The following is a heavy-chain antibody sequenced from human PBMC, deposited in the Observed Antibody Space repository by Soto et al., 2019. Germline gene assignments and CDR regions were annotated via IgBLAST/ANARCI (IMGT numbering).Heavy chain of an antibody. CDR1: GGSISSGDYY. CDR2: IYYSGST. V-gene: IGHV4-30-4*01. J-gene: IGHJ5*02. Sequence: PSETLSLTCTVSGGSISSGDYYWSWIRQPPGKGLEWIGYIYYSGSTYYNPSLKSRVTISVDTSKNQFSLKLSSVTAADTAVYYCARDAPRYGSSPNWFDPWGQGTLVTVSS. CDR3: ARDAPRYGSSPNWFDP. D-gene: IGHD6-6*01.